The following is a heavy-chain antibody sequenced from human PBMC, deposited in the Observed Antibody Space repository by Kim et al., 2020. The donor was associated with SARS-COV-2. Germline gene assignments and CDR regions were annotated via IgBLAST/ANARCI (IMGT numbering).Heavy chain of an antibody. J-gene: IGHJ6*02. CDR2: ISAYNGNT. D-gene: IGHD2-2*03. Sequence: ASVKVSCKASGYTFPSYGISWVRQAPGQGLEWMGWISAYNGNTNYAQKLQGRVTMTTDTSTSTAYMELRSLRSDDTAVYYCASCSGYCSSTSWHDYYGMDVWGQGTTGTVSS. V-gene: IGHV1-18*01. CDR1: GYTFPSYG. CDR3: ASCSGYCSSTSWHDYYGMDV.